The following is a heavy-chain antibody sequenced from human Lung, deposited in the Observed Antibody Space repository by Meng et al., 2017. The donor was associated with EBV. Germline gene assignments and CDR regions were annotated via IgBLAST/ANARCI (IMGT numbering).Heavy chain of an antibody. CDR1: DSTLRSVC. J-gene: IGHJ4*02. CDR2: IIPMSGAP. D-gene: IGHD3-10*01. V-gene: IGHV1-69*01. Sequence: QVLLHQVGGEVRIPGSAVNASCTTSDSTLRSVCVSGVRSDPRQVLEWTGVIIPMSGAPHSAQKFQDRVTIIAEQSTSTHSMQLNSLRFEDTAMYYCASESGRALTPDYWGQGTLVTVSS. CDR3: ASESGRALTPDY.